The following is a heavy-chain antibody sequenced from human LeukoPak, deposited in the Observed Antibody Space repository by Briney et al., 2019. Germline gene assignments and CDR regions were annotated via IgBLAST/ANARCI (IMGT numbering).Heavy chain of an antibody. J-gene: IGHJ4*02. CDR3: ARGAIFVGGVGAQDY. CDR2: INSDGSST. D-gene: IGHD1-26*01. Sequence: GGSLRLSCAASGFTFSSYWMHWVRQAPGKGLVWVSRINSDGSSTSYVDSVKGRFTISRDNSKNTLFLQMHSLRAEDTAVYYCARGAIFVGGVGAQDYWGQGTLVTVSS. V-gene: IGHV3-74*01. CDR1: GFTFSSYW.